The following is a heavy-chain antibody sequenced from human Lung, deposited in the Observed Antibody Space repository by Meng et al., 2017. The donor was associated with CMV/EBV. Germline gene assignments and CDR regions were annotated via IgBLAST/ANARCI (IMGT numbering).Heavy chain of an antibody. J-gene: IGHJ4*02. CDR2: ISSSSSYI. Sequence: CAASGFTFSRYGMNWVRQDTGKGLEWVSSISSSSSYIYYADSVRGRFTISRDDAKNSLYLQMNSLRAEDTAAYYCSRVASIGGDFDYWGQGSLVTVSS. CDR3: SRVASIGGDFDY. D-gene: IGHD3-16*01. CDR1: GFTFSRYG. V-gene: IGHV3-21*01.